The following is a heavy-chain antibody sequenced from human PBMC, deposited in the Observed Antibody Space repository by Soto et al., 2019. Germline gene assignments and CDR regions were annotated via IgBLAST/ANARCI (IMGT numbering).Heavy chain of an antibody. V-gene: IGHV3-73*01. CDR3: TRQNGDFLEY. CDR2: IRTKANRYAT. J-gene: IGHJ4*02. Sequence: PGGSLRLSCAASGFTFSGSTMHWVRQASGKGLEWVGHIRTKANRYATVYAESVKGRFTISRDDSKNTAYLQVNSLKTEDTAVYYCTRQNGDFLEYWGQGALVTVSS. D-gene: IGHD4-17*01. CDR1: GFTFSGST.